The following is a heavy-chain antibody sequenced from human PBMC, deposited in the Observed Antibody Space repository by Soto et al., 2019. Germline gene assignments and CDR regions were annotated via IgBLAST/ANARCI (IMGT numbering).Heavy chain of an antibody. D-gene: IGHD1-1*01. CDR1: GFTFSSYG. V-gene: IGHV3-33*01. J-gene: IGHJ3*02. Sequence: GGSLRLSCAASGFTFSSYGMHWVRQAPGKGLEWVAVIWYDGSNKYYADSVKGRFTISRDNSKNTLYLQMNSLRAEDTAVYYCARDGYNWLDAFDIWGQGTMVTVS. CDR3: ARDGYNWLDAFDI. CDR2: IWYDGSNK.